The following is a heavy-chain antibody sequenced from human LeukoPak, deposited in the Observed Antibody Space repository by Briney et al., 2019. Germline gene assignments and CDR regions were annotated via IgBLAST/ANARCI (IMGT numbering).Heavy chain of an antibody. CDR3: ARDTIAATPEYYFDY. CDR1: GGSINNFY. D-gene: IGHD6-13*01. V-gene: IGHV4-59*01. CDR2: ISYRGST. Sequence: SETLSLTCIVSGGSINNFYWSWIRQPPGKGLEWIGYISYRGSTNYNPSLKSRVTISLDKSKNQFSLKLSSVTAADTAVYYCARDTIAATPEYYFDYWGQGTLVTVSS. J-gene: IGHJ4*02.